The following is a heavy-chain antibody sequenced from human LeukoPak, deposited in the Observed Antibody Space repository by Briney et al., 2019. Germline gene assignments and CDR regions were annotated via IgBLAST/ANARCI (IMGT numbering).Heavy chain of an antibody. Sequence: GRSLRLSCAASGFTFSSYGMHWVRQAPGKGLEWVAVIWYDGSNKYYADSVKGRFTISRDNSKNTLYLQMNSLRAEDTAVYYCARGSPLYSSSWLIDYRGQGTLVTVSS. CDR3: ARGSPLYSSSWLIDY. J-gene: IGHJ4*02. D-gene: IGHD6-13*01. CDR1: GFTFSSYG. CDR2: IWYDGSNK. V-gene: IGHV3-33*01.